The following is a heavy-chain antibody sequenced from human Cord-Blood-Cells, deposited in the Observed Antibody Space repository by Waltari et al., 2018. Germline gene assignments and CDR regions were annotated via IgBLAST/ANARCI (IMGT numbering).Heavy chain of an antibody. Sequence: QVQLQQWGAGLLKPSETLSLTCAVDGGSFSGYYWSWSRQPPGKGLEWIGEINHSGSTNYNPSLKSRVTISVDTSKNQFSLKLSSVTAADTAVYYCARGSPFIVVVPAAGFDYWGQGTLVTVSS. D-gene: IGHD2-2*01. CDR3: ARGSPFIVVVPAAGFDY. V-gene: IGHV4-34*01. CDR1: GGSFSGYY. J-gene: IGHJ4*02. CDR2: INHSGST.